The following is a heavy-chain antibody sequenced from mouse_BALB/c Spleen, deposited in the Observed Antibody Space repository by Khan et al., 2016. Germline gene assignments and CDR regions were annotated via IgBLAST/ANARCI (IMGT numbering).Heavy chain of an antibody. V-gene: IGHV14-3*02. CDR2: IDPANVNT. CDR1: GFNIKDTY. Sequence: EVQLQESGAELVKPGASVKLSCTASGFNIKDTYMHWVKQRPEQGLEWIGRIDPANVNTKYDPKFQGKATITADTSSNTAYLQLSSLTSEDTTVYYCTREGDYPYWGQGTTLTVSS. D-gene: IGHD2-13*01. J-gene: IGHJ2*01. CDR3: TREGDYPY.